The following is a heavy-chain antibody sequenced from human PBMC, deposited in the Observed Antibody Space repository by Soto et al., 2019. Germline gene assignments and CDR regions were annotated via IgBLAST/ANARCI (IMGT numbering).Heavy chain of an antibody. Sequence: QVQLVQSGAEVKKPGASVKVSCKASGYIFSSYGISWVRQAPGQGLEWMGWISAYNGNTNYAQKLEGRVTMTPDTSTSTAYRALRGLSSDGTAVYYCARDSGVGGAYWGQGPLVTVSS. V-gene: IGHV1-18*01. D-gene: IGHD3-10*01. CDR2: ISAYNGNT. CDR1: GYIFSSYG. CDR3: ARDSGVGGAY. J-gene: IGHJ4*02.